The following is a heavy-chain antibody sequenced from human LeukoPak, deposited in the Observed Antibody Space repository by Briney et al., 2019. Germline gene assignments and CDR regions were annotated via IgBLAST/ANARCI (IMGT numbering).Heavy chain of an antibody. V-gene: IGHV3-74*01. CDR3: ARNPTGDYDY. Sequence: GGSLRLSCAASGFTFRDYWMHWVRHVPGKGLLWVSHINSDGSITDYADSVKGRFTISRDNARNTLSLQMDSLRVEDTAVYYCARNPTGDYDYWGQGALVTVSS. J-gene: IGHJ4*02. CDR2: INSDGSIT. CDR1: GFTFRDYW. D-gene: IGHD2-8*02.